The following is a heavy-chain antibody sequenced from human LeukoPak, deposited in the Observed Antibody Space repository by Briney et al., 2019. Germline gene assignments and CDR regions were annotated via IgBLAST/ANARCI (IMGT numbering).Heavy chain of an antibody. V-gene: IGHV1-2*02. Sequence: ASVKVSCKASGYILTGYYIHWVRQAPGQGLEWMGWINPNSGGTNYAQKFQGRITMTRDTSISTAYMELSSLGSDDTAVYSCARGRPPTVADAFDIWGQGTMVTVSS. J-gene: IGHJ3*02. D-gene: IGHD6-19*01. CDR2: INPNSGGT. CDR1: GYILTGYY. CDR3: ARGRPPTVADAFDI.